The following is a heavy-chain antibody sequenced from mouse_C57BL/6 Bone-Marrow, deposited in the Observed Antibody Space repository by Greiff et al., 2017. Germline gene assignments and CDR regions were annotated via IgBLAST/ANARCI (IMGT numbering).Heavy chain of an antibody. CDR2: IDPENGDT. J-gene: IGHJ4*01. D-gene: IGHD2-2*01. Sequence: EVQRVESGAELVRPGASVKLSCTASGFNIKDDYMHWVKQRPEQGLEWIGWIDPENGDTEYASKIQGKATITADTSSNTAYLQRSSLTSEDTAVYYSTTRGYYCAMDYWGQGTSVTVSS. V-gene: IGHV14-4*01. CDR3: TTRGYYCAMDY. CDR1: GFNIKDDY.